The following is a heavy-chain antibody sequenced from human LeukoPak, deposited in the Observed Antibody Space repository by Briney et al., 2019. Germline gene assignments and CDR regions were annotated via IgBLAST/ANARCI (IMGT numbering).Heavy chain of an antibody. J-gene: IGHJ4*02. Sequence: LGGSLTHSCAASGFTFRCYAMSWVRQAPGQGLDWVSAISVSGVRTYYADSVKGRLTISRDNSKNTLYQQMNSLRAEGTAVYYCAKDRRVTIFEGFDYWGQGTLVTVSS. CDR1: GFTFRCYA. V-gene: IGHV3-23*01. CDR3: AKDRRVTIFEGFDY. CDR2: ISVSGVRT. D-gene: IGHD3-9*01.